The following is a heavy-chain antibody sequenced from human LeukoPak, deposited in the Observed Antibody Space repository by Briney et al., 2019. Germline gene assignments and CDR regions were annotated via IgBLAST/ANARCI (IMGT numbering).Heavy chain of an antibody. V-gene: IGHV4-34*01. Sequence: PSETLSLTCAVYGGSCSGYYWSWIRQPPGKGLEWIGEINHSGSTNYNPSLKSRVTISVDTSKNQFSLKLSSVTAADTAVYYCASLTMIVVANAPGNWFDPWGQGTLVTVSS. J-gene: IGHJ5*02. CDR1: GGSCSGYY. CDR2: INHSGST. D-gene: IGHD3-22*01. CDR3: ASLTMIVVANAPGNWFDP.